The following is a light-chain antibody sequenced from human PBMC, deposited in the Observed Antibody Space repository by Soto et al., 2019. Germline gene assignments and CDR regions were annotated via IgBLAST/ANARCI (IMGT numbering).Light chain of an antibody. V-gene: IGKV1-39*01. CDR1: QNINTY. CDR3: LQPYSTLT. CDR2: AAC. J-gene: IGKJ4*01. Sequence: DIQMTQSPSSLSASVGDRVTITCRASQNINTYLSWYQQKPGKAPKFLIYAACNLQSGVPSKFSGSGSGTDFTLTISSLQPEDFATYYCLQPYSTLTFGGGTKVEFK.